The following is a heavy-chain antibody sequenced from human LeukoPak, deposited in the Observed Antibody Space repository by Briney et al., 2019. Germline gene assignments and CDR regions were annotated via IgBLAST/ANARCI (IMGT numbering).Heavy chain of an antibody. J-gene: IGHJ4*02. CDR1: GFFFNSYW. CDR3: VRGRDGSY. D-gene: IGHD5-24*01. CDR2: IKYDEGEK. Sequence: GGSLRLSCATSGFFFNSYWMTWVRQAPGKGLEWVANIKYDEGEKYLVESVKGRFTISRDNAQNSLFLQMDSLRVEDTAVYYCVRGRDGSYWGRGTQVTVSS. V-gene: IGHV3-7*01.